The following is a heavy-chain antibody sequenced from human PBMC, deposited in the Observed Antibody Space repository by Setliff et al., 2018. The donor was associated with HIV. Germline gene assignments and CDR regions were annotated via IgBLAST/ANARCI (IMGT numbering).Heavy chain of an antibody. D-gene: IGHD3-22*01. CDR2: VHSTGTT. J-gene: IGHJ3*01. CDR1: GGSFSTYY. Sequence: PSETLSLTCTVSGGSFSTYYWSWIRQPAGEGLEYIGRVHSTGTTIYNPSLKSRVTMSVDTSKNQLSLKLRSVTAADTAEYYCARARITMTGGRLEPYAFDRWGQGTKVTVSS. CDR3: ARARITMTGGRLEPYAFDR. V-gene: IGHV4-4*07.